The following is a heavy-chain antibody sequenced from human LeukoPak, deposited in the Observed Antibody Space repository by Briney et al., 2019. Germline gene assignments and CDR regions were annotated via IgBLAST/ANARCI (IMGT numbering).Heavy chain of an antibody. J-gene: IGHJ4*02. CDR1: GFTFSSYA. CDR2: ISGSGGST. Sequence: GGSLRLSCAASGFTFSSYAMSWVRQAPGKGLEWVSAISGSGGSTYYADSVKGRFTISRDNSKNTLYLQMNSLRAEDTAVYYCATSDSGYTAMATLPYFDYWGQGTLVTVSS. V-gene: IGHV3-23*01. D-gene: IGHD5-18*01. CDR3: ATSDSGYTAMATLPYFDY.